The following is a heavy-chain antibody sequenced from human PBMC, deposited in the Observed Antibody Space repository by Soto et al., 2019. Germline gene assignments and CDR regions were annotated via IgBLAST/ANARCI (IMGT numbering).Heavy chain of an antibody. Sequence: ASVEVSCKASGYTFTGYYMHWVRQAPGQGLEWMGWINPNSGGTNYAQKFQGRVTMTRDTSISTAYIELSRLRPDDTAVYYCAIRAVAGSVRGYLGQVTLVTVSS. CDR2: INPNSGGT. CDR3: AIRAVAGSVRGY. V-gene: IGHV1-2*02. D-gene: IGHD6-19*01. J-gene: IGHJ4*02. CDR1: GYTFTGYY.